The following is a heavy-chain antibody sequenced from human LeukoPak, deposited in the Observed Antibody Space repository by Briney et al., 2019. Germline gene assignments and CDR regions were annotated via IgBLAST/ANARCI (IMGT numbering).Heavy chain of an antibody. Sequence: PGGSLRLSCAASGFTFSSYGMHWVRQAPGKGLEWVAVISYDGSNKYYADSVKGRFTISRDNSKNTLYLQMNSLRAEDTAVYYCAKEPGFPDYFDYWGQGTLVTVSS. V-gene: IGHV3-30*18. D-gene: IGHD3-10*01. J-gene: IGHJ4*02. CDR3: AKEPGFPDYFDY. CDR2: ISYDGSNK. CDR1: GFTFSSYG.